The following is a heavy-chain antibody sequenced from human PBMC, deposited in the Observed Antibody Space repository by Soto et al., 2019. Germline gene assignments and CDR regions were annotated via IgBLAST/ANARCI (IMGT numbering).Heavy chain of an antibody. CDR1: GGTFSSYA. D-gene: IGHD3-10*01. Sequence: QLVQSGAEVKKPGSSVKVSCKASGGTFSSYAIXWVRQAPXXXXEWMGGIIPIFGTANYAQKFQGRVTITADESTSTAYMELSSLRSEDTAVYYCASHVLGSGSYYSHWGQGTLVTVSS. CDR3: ASHVLGSGSYYSH. V-gene: IGHV1-69*01. CDR2: IIPIFGTA. J-gene: IGHJ4*02.